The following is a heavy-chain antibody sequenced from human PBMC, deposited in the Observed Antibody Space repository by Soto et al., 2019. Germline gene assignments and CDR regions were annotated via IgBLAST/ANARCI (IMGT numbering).Heavy chain of an antibody. CDR1: GGSMNSGGYC. V-gene: IGHV4-31*03. CDR2: ISYVGTT. D-gene: IGHD6-13*01. CDR3: ARLEGGILDP. Sequence: SETLSLTCTVSGGSMNSGGYCWNWIRQHPGECLEWIGCISYVGTTSYNPFLKSRLTISVDTSKNQFSLMLNSVTAADTAVYYCARLEGGILDPWGQGTLVTVSS. J-gene: IGHJ5*02.